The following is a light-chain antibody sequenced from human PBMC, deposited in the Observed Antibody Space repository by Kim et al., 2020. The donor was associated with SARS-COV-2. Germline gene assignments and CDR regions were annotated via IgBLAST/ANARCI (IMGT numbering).Light chain of an antibody. Sequence: SPGERTTLPGRASQSGSSYLAWYKQKPGQAPRLLIYDASTRATDIPARFSGSGSGTEFTLTISSLQSEDFAVYYCQQYNNWPPWTFGQGTKVDIK. CDR3: QQYNNWPPWT. J-gene: IGKJ1*01. CDR2: DAS. V-gene: IGKV3-15*01. CDR1: QSGSSY.